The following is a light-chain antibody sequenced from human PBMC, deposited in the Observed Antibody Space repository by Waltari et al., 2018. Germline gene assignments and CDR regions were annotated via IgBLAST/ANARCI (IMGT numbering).Light chain of an antibody. CDR2: EDN. CDR3: QAWDSSSHVT. Sequence: SYDLTQPTSVSVSPGQTASIHCSGDELGEKYVSWFKQKPVQSPVLIIYEDNKRPSGITELISGSNSGNTATLTISGTQAMDEADYYCQAWDSSSHVTFGGGSKLTVL. V-gene: IGLV3-1*01. CDR1: ELGEKY. J-gene: IGLJ2*01.